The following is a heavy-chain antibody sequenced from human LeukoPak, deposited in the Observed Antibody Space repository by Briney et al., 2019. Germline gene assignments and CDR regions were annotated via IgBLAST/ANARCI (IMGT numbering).Heavy chain of an antibody. CDR1: GGSISGYY. CDR2: IDHSGST. D-gene: IGHD3-22*01. CDR3: ARDYYDSSGVLYDY. Sequence: PSETLSLTCTVSGGSISGYYWTWIRQPPGKGLEWIGYIDHSGSTYYNPSLKSRVTIPVDGSKNQFSLKLSSVTAADTAVYYCARDYYDSSGVLYDYWGQGTLVTVSS. V-gene: IGHV4-59*12. J-gene: IGHJ4*02.